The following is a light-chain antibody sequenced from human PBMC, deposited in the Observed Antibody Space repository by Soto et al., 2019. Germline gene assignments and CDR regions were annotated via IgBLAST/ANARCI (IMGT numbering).Light chain of an antibody. CDR1: QGISSY. J-gene: IGKJ1*01. CDR3: LQVTSYPRT. Sequence: DIQRRQPPSSLSASVGSRDTMTVRASQGISSYLAWYQQKPGKAPELLIYAASTLQSGVPSRFSGSGPGTDFALTISTLQSEDLATYFCLQVTSYPRTFGQGTKVDIK. CDR2: AAS. V-gene: IGKV1-9*01.